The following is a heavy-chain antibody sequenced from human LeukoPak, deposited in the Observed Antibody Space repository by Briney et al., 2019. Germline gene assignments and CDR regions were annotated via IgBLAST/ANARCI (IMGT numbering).Heavy chain of an antibody. J-gene: IGHJ6*03. Sequence: ASVKVSCKASGYTFTSYAMNWVRQAPGQGLEWMGWINTNTGNPTYAQGFTGRFVFSLDTSVSTAYLQISSLKAEDTAVYYCARAHSSSWYVYYYMDVWGKGTTVTVSS. CDR1: GYTFTSYA. V-gene: IGHV7-4-1*02. D-gene: IGHD6-13*01. CDR3: ARAHSSSWYVYYYMDV. CDR2: INTNTGNP.